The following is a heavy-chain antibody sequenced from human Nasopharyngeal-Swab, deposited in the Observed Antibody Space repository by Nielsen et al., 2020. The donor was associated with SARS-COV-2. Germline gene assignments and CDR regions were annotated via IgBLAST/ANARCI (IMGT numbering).Heavy chain of an antibody. D-gene: IGHD3-3*01. CDR3: ARLLSITIFGDFDY. V-gene: IGHV3-21*01. J-gene: IGHJ4*02. Sequence: GESLKISCAASGFTFSSYSMNWVRQAPGKGLEWVSSISSSSSYIYYADSVKGRFTISRDNAKNSLYLQMNSLRAEDTAVYYCARLLSITIFGDFDYWGQGTLVTVSS. CDR1: GFTFSSYS. CDR2: ISSSSSYI.